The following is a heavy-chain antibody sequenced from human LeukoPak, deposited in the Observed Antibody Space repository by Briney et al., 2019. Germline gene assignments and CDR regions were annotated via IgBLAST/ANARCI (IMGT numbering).Heavy chain of an antibody. V-gene: IGHV2-5*02. Sequence: SGPTLVKPTQTLTLTCTFSGFSLSTNGVGVAWIRQPPGKALEWLAVIYWDDIERYSASLKSRLTITKDTSKNQVVLTLTSMDPVDTATYYCARRYCSGSNCYSTFDYWGQGTLVTVSS. J-gene: IGHJ4*02. CDR1: GFSLSTNGVG. D-gene: IGHD2-15*01. CDR2: IYWDDIE. CDR3: ARRYCSGSNCYSTFDY.